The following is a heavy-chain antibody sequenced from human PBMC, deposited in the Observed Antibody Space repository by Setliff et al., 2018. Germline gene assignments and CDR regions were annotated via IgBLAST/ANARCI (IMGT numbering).Heavy chain of an antibody. CDR2: IKNKADGGTT. D-gene: IGHD3-9*01. CDR1: GFTFSNAW. CDR3: ARDSHTYYDILTGYLDFDY. Sequence: GGSLRLSCAASGFTFSNAWLTWVRQAPGKGLEWVGRIKNKADGGTTDYAAPAKGRFTISRDDSKNTLYLQMNSLKTEDTAVYYCARDSHTYYDILTGYLDFDYWGQGTLVTVSS. J-gene: IGHJ4*02. V-gene: IGHV3-15*01.